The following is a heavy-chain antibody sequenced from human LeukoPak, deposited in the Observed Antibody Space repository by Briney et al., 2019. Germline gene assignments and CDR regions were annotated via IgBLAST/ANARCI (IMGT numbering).Heavy chain of an antibody. D-gene: IGHD2-2*01. V-gene: IGHV1-69*13. Sequence: EASVKVSCKASGGTFSGYAISWVRQAPGQGLEWMGGIIPIFGAANYAQKFQGRVTITADESTSLAFMEPSSLRSEDTAVYYCARRGDCTSTSCYNQYYYYYMDVWGKGTTVTVSS. J-gene: IGHJ6*03. CDR3: ARRGDCTSTSCYNQYYYYYMDV. CDR2: IIPIFGAA. CDR1: GGTFSGYA.